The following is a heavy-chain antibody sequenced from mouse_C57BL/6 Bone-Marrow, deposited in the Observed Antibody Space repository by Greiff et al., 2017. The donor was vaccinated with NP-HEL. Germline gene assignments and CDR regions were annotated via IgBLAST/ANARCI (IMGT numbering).Heavy chain of an antibody. V-gene: IGHV1-74*01. J-gene: IGHJ2*01. CDR3: AIEGANYDYDGVCFDY. D-gene: IGHD2-4*01. CDR1: GYTFTSYW. Sequence: QVQLQQPGAELVKPGASVKVSCRASGYTFTSYWMHWVKQRPGQGLEWIGRIHPSDSDTNYNQKFKGKATLTVEQSSSTAYMQLSSLTSEDSAVYYCAIEGANYDYDGVCFDYWGQGTTLTVSS. CDR2: IHPSDSDT.